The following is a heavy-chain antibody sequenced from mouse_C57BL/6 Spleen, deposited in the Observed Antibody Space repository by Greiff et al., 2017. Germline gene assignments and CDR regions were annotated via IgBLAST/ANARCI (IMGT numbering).Heavy chain of an antibody. CDR2: INPRSGNT. Sequence: QVQLQQSGAELARPGASVKLSCKASGYTFTSYGISWVKQRTGQGLEWIGEINPRSGNTYYNEKFKGKATLTADKSSSTAYMALRSLTSEDSAVYFCARAERRYYIDDWGQGTTLTVSS. CDR1: GYTFTSYG. V-gene: IGHV1-81*01. J-gene: IGHJ2*01. CDR3: ARAERRYYIDD.